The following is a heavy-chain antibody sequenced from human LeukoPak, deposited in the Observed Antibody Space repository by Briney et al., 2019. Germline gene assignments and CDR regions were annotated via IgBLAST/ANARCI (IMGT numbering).Heavy chain of an antibody. D-gene: IGHD3-22*01. Sequence: GASVKVSCRSSGYTFTGYYLHWVRQAPGQGLEWMGWIIPNSGGTNYAQKFQGRVTMTRDTSISTAYMELSRLRSDDTAVYYCARVGVAYYYDSSGYYTFFDYWGQGTLVTVSS. CDR3: ARVGVAYYYDSSGYYTFFDY. J-gene: IGHJ4*02. CDR2: IIPNSGGT. CDR1: GYTFTGYY. V-gene: IGHV1-2*02.